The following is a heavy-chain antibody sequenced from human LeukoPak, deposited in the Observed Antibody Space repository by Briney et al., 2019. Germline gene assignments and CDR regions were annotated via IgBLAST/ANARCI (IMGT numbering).Heavy chain of an antibody. D-gene: IGHD1-1*01. Sequence: PGGSLRLSCAASGFTFSSYSMNWVRQAPGKGLEWVSYISSSSSTIYYADSVKGRFTISGDNAKNSLYLQMNSLRAEDTAVYYCARDAGHQLSRRNYYAMDVWGQGTTVTVSS. CDR1: GFTFSSYS. CDR2: ISSSSSTI. V-gene: IGHV3-48*01. CDR3: ARDAGHQLSRRNYYAMDV. J-gene: IGHJ6*02.